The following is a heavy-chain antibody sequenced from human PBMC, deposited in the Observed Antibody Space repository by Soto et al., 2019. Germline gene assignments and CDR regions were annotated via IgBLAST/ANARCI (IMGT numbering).Heavy chain of an antibody. V-gene: IGHV3-23*01. CDR3: AKDWLITYYYDSSGYYYPFDY. CDR2: ISGSGGST. CDR1: GFTFSSYA. J-gene: IGHJ4*02. Sequence: QPGGSLRLSCAASGFTFSSYAMSWVRQAPGKGLEWVSAISGSGGSTYYADSVKGRFTISRDNSKNTLYLQMNSLRAEDTAVYYCAKDWLITYYYDSSGYYYPFDYWGQGTLVTVSS. D-gene: IGHD3-22*01.